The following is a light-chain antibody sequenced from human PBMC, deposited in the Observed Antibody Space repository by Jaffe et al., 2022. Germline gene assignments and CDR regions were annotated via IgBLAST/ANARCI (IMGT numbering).Light chain of an antibody. Sequence: DIQMTQSPSSLSASVGDRVTITCRASQGISNSLAWYQQKPGKAPKLLLYAASRLESGVPSRFSGSGSGTDYTLTIISLQPEDFATYYCQQYYSAATFGQGTRLEIK. V-gene: IGKV1-NL1*01. J-gene: IGKJ5*01. CDR3: QQYYSAAT. CDR1: QGISNS. CDR2: AAS.